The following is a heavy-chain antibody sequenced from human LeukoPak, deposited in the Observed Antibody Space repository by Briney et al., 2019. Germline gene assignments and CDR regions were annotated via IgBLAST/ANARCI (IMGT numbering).Heavy chain of an antibody. CDR3: ARRGLVCFDWGFDY. D-gene: IGHD3-9*01. Sequence: SETLSLTCTVSGGSISSYYWSWIRQPPGKGLEWIGYIYYSGSTNYNPSLKSRVTISVDTSKNQFSLKLSSVTAADTAVYYCARRGLVCFDWGFDYWGQGTLVTVSS. CDR1: GGSISSYY. V-gene: IGHV4-59*01. J-gene: IGHJ4*02. CDR2: IYYSGST.